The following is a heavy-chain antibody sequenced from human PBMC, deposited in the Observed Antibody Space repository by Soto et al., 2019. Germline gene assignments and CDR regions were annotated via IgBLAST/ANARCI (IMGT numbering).Heavy chain of an antibody. CDR2: IIPIFGTA. J-gene: IGHJ5*02. D-gene: IGHD6-13*01. V-gene: IGHV1-69*13. CDR3: ARVLEGSSWYSDRWFDP. CDR1: GGTFSSYA. Sequence: SVKVSCKASGGTFSSYAISWVRQAPGQGLEWMGGIIPIFGTANYAQKFQGRVTITADESTSTAYMELSSLRSEDTAVYYCARVLEGSSWYSDRWFDPWGQGTLVTVSX.